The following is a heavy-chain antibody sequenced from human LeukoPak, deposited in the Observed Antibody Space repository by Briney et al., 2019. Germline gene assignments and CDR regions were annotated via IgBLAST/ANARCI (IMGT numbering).Heavy chain of an antibody. CDR2: INLNSGGT. D-gene: IGHD2-21*01. Sequence: ASVKVYCKTSGYSFSDYYMHWERQAPGQGLEWMGWINLNSGGTSFAQKFQGRVTMTRDTSITTVYMEVNWLTSDDTAIYYCARADRLDGGPYLIGPWGQGTLVTVSS. CDR1: GYSFSDYY. V-gene: IGHV1-2*02. J-gene: IGHJ5*02. CDR3: ARADRLDGGPYLIGP.